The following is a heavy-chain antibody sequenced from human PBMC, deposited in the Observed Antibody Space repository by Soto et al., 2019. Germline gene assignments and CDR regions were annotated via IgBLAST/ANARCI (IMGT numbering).Heavy chain of an antibody. V-gene: IGHV3-23*01. CDR1: GFTFSSYA. Sequence: GGSLRLSCAASGFTFSSYAMSWVRQAPGKGLEWVSAISGSGKNYADSVKGRFTISRDNSKNALYLQMNSLRAEDTAVYYCARGRGGSYGGNSAHFDIWGQGTLVTVSS. J-gene: IGHJ3*02. D-gene: IGHD4-17*01. CDR2: ISGSGK. CDR3: ARGRGGSYGGNSAHFDI.